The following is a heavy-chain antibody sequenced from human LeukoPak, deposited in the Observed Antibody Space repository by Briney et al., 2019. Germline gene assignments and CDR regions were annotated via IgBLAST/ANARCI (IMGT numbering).Heavy chain of an antibody. CDR2: ISYDGSNK. CDR3: VRSLTGTDDY. J-gene: IGHJ4*02. CDR1: GFTFSDSY. D-gene: IGHD3-9*01. V-gene: IGHV3-30*03. Sequence: GGSLRLSCAASGFTFSDSYMTWIRQAPGKGLEWVAVISYDGSNKYYADSVKGRFTISRDNSKNAVYLQMNSLRAEDTALYFCVRSLTGTDDYWGQGTLVTVSS.